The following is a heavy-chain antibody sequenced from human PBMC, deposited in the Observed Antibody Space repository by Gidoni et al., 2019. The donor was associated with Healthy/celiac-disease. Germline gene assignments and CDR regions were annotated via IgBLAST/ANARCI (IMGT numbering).Heavy chain of an antibody. D-gene: IGHD2-8*01. Sequence: EVQLLESGGGLVQPGGSLRLSCAASGFTFSSYAMSWVRQAPGKGLEWVSAISGSGGSTYYADSVKGRFTISRDNSKNTLYLQMNSLRAEDTAVYYCAKDTRIVLMVYAAEVESFDIWGQGTMVTVSS. CDR3: AKDTRIVLMVYAAEVESFDI. J-gene: IGHJ3*02. CDR1: GFTFSSYA. V-gene: IGHV3-23*01. CDR2: ISGSGGST.